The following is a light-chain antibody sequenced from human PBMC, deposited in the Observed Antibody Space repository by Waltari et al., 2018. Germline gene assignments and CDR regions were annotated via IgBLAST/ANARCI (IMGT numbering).Light chain of an antibody. CDR2: GAS. CDR1: QSVSNN. J-gene: IGKJ1*01. CDR3: HQYNRWPRT. Sequence: EIVMTQSPATLSVSPGERATLSCRASQSVSNNLAWYQQKPGHTPSLLIYGASIRATGIPARFSGSGSGTEFTLTISSLQSEDFAVYYCHQYNRWPRTFGQGTKVEIK. V-gene: IGKV3D-15*01.